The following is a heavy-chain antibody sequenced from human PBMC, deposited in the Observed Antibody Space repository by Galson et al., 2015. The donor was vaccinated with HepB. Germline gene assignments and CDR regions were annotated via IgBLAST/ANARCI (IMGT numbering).Heavy chain of an antibody. Sequence: SVKVSCKASGYTFTSYGISWVRQAPGQGLEWMGWISAYNGNTNYAQKLQGRVTMTTDTSTSTAYMELRSLRSDDTAVYYCARGYCSSTSCLEDYYYYMDVWGKGTTVTVSS. CDR3: ARGYCSSTSCLEDYYYYMDV. J-gene: IGHJ6*03. D-gene: IGHD2-2*01. CDR2: ISAYNGNT. CDR1: GYTFTSYG. V-gene: IGHV1-18*04.